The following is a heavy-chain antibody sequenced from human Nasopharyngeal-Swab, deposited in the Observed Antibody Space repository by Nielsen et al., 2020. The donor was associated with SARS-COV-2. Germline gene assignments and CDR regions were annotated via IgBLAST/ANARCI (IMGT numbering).Heavy chain of an antibody. J-gene: IGHJ6*02. CDR2: IYYSGST. CDR1: GGSVSSGSYY. CDR3: ARCYVSDYYYYGMDV. Sequence: GSLRLSCTVSGGSVSSGSYYWSWIRQPPGKGLEWIGYIYYSGSTNYNPSLKSRVTISVDTSKNQFSLKLSSVTAADTAVYYCARCYVSDYYYYGMDVWGQGTTVTVSS. D-gene: IGHD3-16*01. V-gene: IGHV4-61*01.